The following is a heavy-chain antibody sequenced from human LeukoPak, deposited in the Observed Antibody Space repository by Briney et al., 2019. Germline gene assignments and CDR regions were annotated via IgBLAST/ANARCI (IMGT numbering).Heavy chain of an antibody. Sequence: ASVKVSCKASGYTFTGYYMHWVRQAPGQGLEWMGWINPNSGGTNYAQKFQGRVTMTRDTSISTAYMELSRLRSDDTAVYYCARANYDFWSGSLDVWGQGTTVTVSS. V-gene: IGHV1-2*02. CDR3: ARANYDFWSGSLDV. CDR1: GYTFTGYY. D-gene: IGHD3-3*01. CDR2: INPNSGGT. J-gene: IGHJ6*02.